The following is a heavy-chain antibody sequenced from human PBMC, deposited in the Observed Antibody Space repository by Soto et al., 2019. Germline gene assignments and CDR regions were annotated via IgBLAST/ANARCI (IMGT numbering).Heavy chain of an antibody. CDR3: AKEEMATTYYYYYGMDV. V-gene: IGHV3-30*18. J-gene: IGHJ6*02. D-gene: IGHD5-12*01. Sequence: QVQLVESGGGVVQPGRSLRLSCAASGFTFSSYGMHWVRQAPGKGLEWVAVISYDGSNKYYADSVKGRFTISRDNSKNTLYLKMNSLRAEDTAGDYCAKEEMATTYYYYYGMDVWGQGTTVTVSS. CDR2: ISYDGSNK. CDR1: GFTFSSYG.